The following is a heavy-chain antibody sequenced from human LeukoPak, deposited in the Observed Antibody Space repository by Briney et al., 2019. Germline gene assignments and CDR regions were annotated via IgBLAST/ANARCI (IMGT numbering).Heavy chain of an antibody. CDR1: GYTFTSYG. Sequence: ASVKVSCKASGYTFTSYGISWVRQAPGQGLEWMGWISGYNGNTDHARKLQGRVTMTTDTSTSTAYMELRSLRSDDTAVYYCARAGFLYYMDVWGKGTTVTVSS. CDR3: ARAGFLYYMDV. V-gene: IGHV1-18*01. D-gene: IGHD3-10*01. J-gene: IGHJ6*03. CDR2: ISGYNGNT.